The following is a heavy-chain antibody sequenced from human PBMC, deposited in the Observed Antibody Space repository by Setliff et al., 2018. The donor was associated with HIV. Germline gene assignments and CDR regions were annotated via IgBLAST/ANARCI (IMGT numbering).Heavy chain of an antibody. V-gene: IGHV1-69*05. J-gene: IGHJ4*02. Sequence: ASVKVSCKASGGTFSSYAISWVRQAPGKGLEWMGGIIPIFGTTNYAQKFHGRVTITTDESTTTAYMDLSSLRSEDTALYYCAWSILTGYYTFCADYWGQGTLVTVSS. CDR1: GGTFSSYA. CDR3: AWSILTGYYTFCADY. D-gene: IGHD3-9*01. CDR2: IIPIFGTT.